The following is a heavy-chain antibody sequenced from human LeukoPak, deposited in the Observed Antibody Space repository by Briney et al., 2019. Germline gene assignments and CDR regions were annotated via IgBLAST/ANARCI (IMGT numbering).Heavy chain of an antibody. V-gene: IGHV3-53*01. D-gene: IGHD2-2*01. J-gene: IGHJ4*02. CDR2: IYSGGST. CDR1: GFTVSVNY. CDR3: ARDGSYARSFDY. Sequence: PGGSLRLSCAASGFTVSVNYMSSVRQAPGKGLEWVSVIYSGGSTYYADSVKGRFTISRDNSKNTVYLQMSSLRAEDTAVYYCARDGSYARSFDYWGQGTLVTVSS.